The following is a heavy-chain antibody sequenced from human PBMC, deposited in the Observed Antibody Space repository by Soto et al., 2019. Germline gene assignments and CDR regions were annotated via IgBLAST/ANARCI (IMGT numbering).Heavy chain of an antibody. Sequence: EVQLLESGGGLVQPGGSLRLSCAASGFTFSSYAMSWVRQAPGKGREWVSAISGSGGITYYADSVKGRFTISRDKSKNTLYLQMNSLRAGDTAVYHGATSSGYDFLPFDPCGQGTMVTVSS. V-gene: IGHV3-23*01. CDR2: ISGSGGIT. CDR3: ATSSGYDFLPFDP. J-gene: IGHJ5*02. D-gene: IGHD5-12*01. CDR1: GFTFSSYA.